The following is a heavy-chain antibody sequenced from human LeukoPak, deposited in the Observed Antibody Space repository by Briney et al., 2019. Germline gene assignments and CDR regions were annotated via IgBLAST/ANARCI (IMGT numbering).Heavy chain of an antibody. V-gene: IGHV1-18*04. CDR1: GYTFTSNY. CDR2: ISAYNGNT. CDR3: ARGPESSSFDY. J-gene: IGHJ4*02. Sequence: ASVKVSCKAFGYTFTSNYMHWMRQAPGQGLEWMGWISAYNGNTNYAQKLQGRVTMTTDTSTSTAYMELRSLRSDDTAVYYCARGPESSSFDYWGQGTLVTVSS. D-gene: IGHD6-13*01.